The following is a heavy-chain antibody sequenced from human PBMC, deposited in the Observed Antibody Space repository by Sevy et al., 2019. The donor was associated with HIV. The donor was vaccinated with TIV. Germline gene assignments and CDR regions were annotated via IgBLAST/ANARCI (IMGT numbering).Heavy chain of an antibody. D-gene: IGHD3-16*01. CDR2: ISNEGTNK. V-gene: IGHV3-30-3*01. CDR1: GFTFTRYA. CDR3: ARDPHAVPHWGSFDS. J-gene: IGHJ4*02. Sequence: GGSLRLSCEASGFTFTRYAFHWVRQAPGKGLEWVAVISNEGTNKYYIDSVKGRFTISRDNSRNTLFLQMERLRAEDTAMYFCARDPHAVPHWGSFDSCGQGTLVTVSS.